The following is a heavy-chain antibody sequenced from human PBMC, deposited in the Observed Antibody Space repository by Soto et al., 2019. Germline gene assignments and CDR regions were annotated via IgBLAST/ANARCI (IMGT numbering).Heavy chain of an antibody. CDR1: GGSFSGYY. CDR3: ARGGIQLWLTPYYFDY. CDR2: INHSGST. V-gene: IGHV4-34*01. D-gene: IGHD5-18*01. Sequence: SETLSLTXAVYGGSFSGYYWSWIRQPPGKGLEWIGEINHSGSTNYNPSLKSRVTISVDTSKNQFSLKLSSVTAADTAVYYCARGGIQLWLTPYYFDYWGQGTLVTVSS. J-gene: IGHJ4*02.